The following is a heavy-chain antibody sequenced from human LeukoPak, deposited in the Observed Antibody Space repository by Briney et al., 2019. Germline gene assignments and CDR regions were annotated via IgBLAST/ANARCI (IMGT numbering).Heavy chain of an antibody. J-gene: IGHJ4*02. CDR1: GYTFTSYG. D-gene: IGHD6-13*01. Sequence: ASVKVSCKASGYTFTSYGISWVRQAPGQGLEWMGWISAYNGNTNYAQKLQGRVTVTTDTSTSTAYMELRSLRSDDTAVYYCAREGIIAAAGSLDYWGQGTLVTVSS. CDR2: ISAYNGNT. CDR3: AREGIIAAAGSLDY. V-gene: IGHV1-18*01.